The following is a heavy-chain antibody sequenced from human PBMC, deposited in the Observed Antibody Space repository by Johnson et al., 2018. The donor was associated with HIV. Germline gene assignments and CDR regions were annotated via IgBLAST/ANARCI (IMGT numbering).Heavy chain of an antibody. V-gene: IGHV3-30*02. CDR3: AKAVAKVGAGMSFDF. D-gene: IGHD1-26*01. J-gene: IGHJ3*01. Sequence: CYADSVKGRFTISRDNSKNTLYLQMNSLRAEDTAVYYCAKAVAKVGAGMSFDFWGQGTMVTVSS.